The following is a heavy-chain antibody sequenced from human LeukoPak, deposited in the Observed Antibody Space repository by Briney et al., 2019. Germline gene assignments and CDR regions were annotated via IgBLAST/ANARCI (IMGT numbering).Heavy chain of an antibody. CDR2: IYPGDSQT. V-gene: IGHV5-51*01. CDR3: ARLMDYDILTGYYLAYFDY. D-gene: IGHD3-9*01. CDR1: GYIFNSHW. J-gene: IGHJ4*02. Sequence: GESLKISCKGSGYIFNSHWIGWVRQMPGKGLEWMGIIYPGDSQTTYSPSFQGQVTISDDKSINTAYLQWRSLKASDTAMYYCARLMDYDILTGYYLAYFDYWGQGTLVTVSS.